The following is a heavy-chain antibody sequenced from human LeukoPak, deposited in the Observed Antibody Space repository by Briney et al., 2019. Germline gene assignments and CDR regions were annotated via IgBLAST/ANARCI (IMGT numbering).Heavy chain of an antibody. D-gene: IGHD2-2*01. CDR3: ATGYDQDAFDI. CDR2: FDPEDGET. CDR1: GYTLTELS. Sequence: GASVKVSCKVSGYTLTELSMHWVRQATVKRLEWMGGFDPEDGETIYAQKFQGRVTMTEDTSTDTAYMELSSLRSEDTAVYYCATGYDQDAFDIWGQGTMVTVSS. J-gene: IGHJ3*02. V-gene: IGHV1-24*01.